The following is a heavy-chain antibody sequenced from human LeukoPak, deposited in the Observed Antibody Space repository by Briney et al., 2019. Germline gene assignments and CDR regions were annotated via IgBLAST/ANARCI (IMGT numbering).Heavy chain of an antibody. J-gene: IGHJ3*02. D-gene: IGHD3-22*01. CDR1: GGSISSYY. CDR2: IYYSGST. Sequence: PSETLSLTCTVSGGSISSYYWSWIRQPPGKGLEWIGYIYYSGSTNYNPSLKSRATISVDTSKNQFSLKLSSVTAADTAVYYCARVSSYYDSSGYYSDAFDIWGQGTMVTVSS. CDR3: ARVSSYYDSSGYYSDAFDI. V-gene: IGHV4-59*01.